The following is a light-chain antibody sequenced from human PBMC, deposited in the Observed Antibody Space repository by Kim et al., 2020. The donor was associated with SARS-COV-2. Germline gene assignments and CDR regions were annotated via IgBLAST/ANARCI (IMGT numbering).Light chain of an antibody. CDR1: SSNIGAPYD. J-gene: IGLJ3*02. CDR2: GNN. V-gene: IGLV1-40*01. CDR3: QSYDSSLSGWV. Sequence: QSVLTQPPSVSGAPGQGVTIACTGSSSNIGAPYDVHWYQQLPGTAPKLLIYGNNKRPSGVPDRFSGSKSGTSASLAITGLQAEDEADYYCQSYDSSLSGWVFGGGTKLTVL.